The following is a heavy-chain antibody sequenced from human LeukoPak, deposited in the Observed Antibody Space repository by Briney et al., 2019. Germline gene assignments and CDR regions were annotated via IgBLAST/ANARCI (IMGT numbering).Heavy chain of an antibody. Sequence: GASVKVSCKASGYTFTSYDINWVRQATGQGLEWMGWMNPNSGNTGYAQKFQGRVTITRNTSISTGYMELSSLRSEDTAVYYCARGNYDFWSGYPLRDYYYYMDVWGKGTTVTVSS. D-gene: IGHD3-3*01. CDR1: GYTFTSYD. V-gene: IGHV1-8*03. CDR3: ARGNYDFWSGYPLRDYYYYMDV. CDR2: MNPNSGNT. J-gene: IGHJ6*03.